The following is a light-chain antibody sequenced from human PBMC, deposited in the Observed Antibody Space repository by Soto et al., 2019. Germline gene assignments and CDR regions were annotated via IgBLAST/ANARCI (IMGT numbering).Light chain of an antibody. CDR2: DAS. CDR3: QQRNIWPPDIT. Sequence: EIVLTQSPATLSLSPGERATLSCRASQTVSTYLAWYHQKPGQAPSLLIYDASNRATGIPARFSGSGSGTDFTLTISSLEPEDFAVYYCQQRNIWPPDITFGQGTRLEIK. J-gene: IGKJ5*01. CDR1: QTVSTY. V-gene: IGKV3-11*01.